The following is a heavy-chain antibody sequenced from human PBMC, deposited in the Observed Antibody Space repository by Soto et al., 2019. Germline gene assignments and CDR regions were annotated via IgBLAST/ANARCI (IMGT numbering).Heavy chain of an antibody. Sequence: SETLSLTCTVSGGSISSSSYYWGWIRQSPGKGLEWIGSIYYTGNSYYNPSLRSRVTISIDTSKNQFFLQLNSVTAADTAVYYCARLNARPGDYWGQGTLVT. CDR3: ARLNARPGDY. J-gene: IGHJ4*02. CDR2: IYYTGNS. D-gene: IGHD2-8*01. V-gene: IGHV4-39*01. CDR1: GGSISSSSYY.